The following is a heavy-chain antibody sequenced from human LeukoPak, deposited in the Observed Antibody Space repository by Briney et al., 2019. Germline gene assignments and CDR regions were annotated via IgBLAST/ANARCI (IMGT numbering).Heavy chain of an antibody. CDR3: ARVLRYSYGEGVDY. V-gene: IGHV4-59*01. D-gene: IGHD5-18*01. CDR1: GCSISSYY. J-gene: IGHJ4*02. Sequence: SETLSLTCTVSGCSISSYYWSWIRQPPGKGLEWIGYIYYSGSTNYNPSLQSRATISVDTSKDQFSLRVSSVTAADTVVYYCARVLRYSYGEGVDYWGQGTLVTVSS. CDR2: IYYSGST.